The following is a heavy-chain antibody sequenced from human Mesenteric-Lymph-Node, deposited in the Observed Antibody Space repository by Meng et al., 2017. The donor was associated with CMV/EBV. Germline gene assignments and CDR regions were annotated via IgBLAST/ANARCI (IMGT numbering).Heavy chain of an antibody. CDR3: AKYRGTTTPRYYFDY. J-gene: IGHJ4*02. CDR2: IASIGPSI. V-gene: IGHV3-21*04. Sequence: GGSLRLSCASSAFNFHTYGMNWVRQVPGRGLEWIASIASIGPSIYYADSVRGRFTISRDNSRNTLYLQMSSLGAEDTAVYYCAKYRGTTTPRYYFDYWGQGTLVTVSS. CDR1: AFNFHTYG. D-gene: IGHD1-1*01.